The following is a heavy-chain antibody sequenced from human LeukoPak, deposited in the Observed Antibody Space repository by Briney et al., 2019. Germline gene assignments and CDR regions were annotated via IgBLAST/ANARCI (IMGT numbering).Heavy chain of an antibody. V-gene: IGHV1-8*01. CDR3: ARGGGGYSYGYWSYYYYGMDV. D-gene: IGHD5-18*01. CDR2: MNPNSGNT. CDR1: GYTFTGYD. Sequence: ASVKVSCKASGYTFTGYDINWVRQATGQGLEWMGWMNPNSGNTGYAQKFQGRVTMTRNTSISTAYMELSSLRSEDTAVYYCARGGGGYSYGYWSYYYYGMDVWGQGTTVTVSS. J-gene: IGHJ6*02.